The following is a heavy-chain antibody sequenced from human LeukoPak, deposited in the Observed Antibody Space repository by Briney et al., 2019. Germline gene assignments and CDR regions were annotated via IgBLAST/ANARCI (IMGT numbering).Heavy chain of an antibody. D-gene: IGHD4-17*01. V-gene: IGHV4-4*02. CDR1: GGSISSSNW. J-gene: IGHJ4*02. Sequence: SETLSLTCTVSGGSISSSNWWSWVRQPPGKGLEWIGEIYHSGSTNYNPSLKSRVTISVDKSKNQFSLKLSSVTAADTAVYYCARDGVTTADTLDYWGQGTLVTVSS. CDR2: IYHSGST. CDR3: ARDGVTTADTLDY.